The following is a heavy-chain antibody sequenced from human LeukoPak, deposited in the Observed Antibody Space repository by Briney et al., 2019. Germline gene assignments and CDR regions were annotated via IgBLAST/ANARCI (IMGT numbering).Heavy chain of an antibody. V-gene: IGHV3-48*04. CDR2: ISSSSSTI. Sequence: GGSLRLSCAASGFTFGSYSMNWVRQAPGKGLEWVSYISSSSSTIYYADSVKGRFTISRDNAKNSLYLQMNSLRAEDTAVYYCARDYYYYGSGSYYNHLDYWGQGTLVTVSS. D-gene: IGHD3-10*01. CDR3: ARDYYYYGSGSYYNHLDY. CDR1: GFTFGSYS. J-gene: IGHJ4*02.